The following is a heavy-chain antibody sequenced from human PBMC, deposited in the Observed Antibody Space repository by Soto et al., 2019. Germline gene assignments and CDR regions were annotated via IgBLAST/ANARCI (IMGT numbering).Heavy chain of an antibody. CDR3: AKDRGYCTNGVCYSLDY. Sequence: GGSLRLSCAASGFTFSSYGMHWVRQAPGKGLEWVAVISYDGSNKYYADSVKGRFTISRDNSKNTLYLQMNSLRAEDTAVYYCAKDRGYCTNGVCYSLDYWGQGTLVTVSS. J-gene: IGHJ4*02. CDR2: ISYDGSNK. D-gene: IGHD2-8*01. CDR1: GFTFSSYG. V-gene: IGHV3-30*18.